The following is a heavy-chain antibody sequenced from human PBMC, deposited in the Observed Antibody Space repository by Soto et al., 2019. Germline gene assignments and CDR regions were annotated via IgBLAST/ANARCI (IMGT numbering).Heavy chain of an antibody. J-gene: IGHJ4*02. CDR3: VRSRRKWFGVVPPSDV. Sequence: ASVKVSCKASGFSFPNSAVQWVRQARGQRLEWIGWIGVAGGNTNYAQQVQGRATITRDMSTNTAYMELTSLTSEDTAVYYCVRSRRKWFGVVPPSDVWGRGTLVTVSS. V-gene: IGHV1-58*01. CDR1: GFSFPNSA. CDR2: IGVAGGNT. D-gene: IGHD3-3*01.